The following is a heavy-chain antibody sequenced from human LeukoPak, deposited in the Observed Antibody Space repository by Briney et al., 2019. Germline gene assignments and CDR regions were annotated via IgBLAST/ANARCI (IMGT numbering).Heavy chain of an antibody. V-gene: IGHV3-23*01. CDR3: ARERLGYCSGGSCSDAFDI. Sequence: GGSLRLSCAASGFTFSSYAMSWVRQAPGKGLEWVSTIGDTTYYADSVKGRFTISRDNSKNTLYLQMNSLRAEDTAVYYCARERLGYCSGGSCSDAFDIWGQGTMVTVSS. CDR2: IGDTT. CDR1: GFTFSSYA. D-gene: IGHD2-15*01. J-gene: IGHJ3*02.